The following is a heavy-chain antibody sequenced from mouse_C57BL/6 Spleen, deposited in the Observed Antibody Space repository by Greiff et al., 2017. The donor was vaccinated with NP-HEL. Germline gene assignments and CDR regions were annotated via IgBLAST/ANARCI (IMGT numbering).Heavy chain of an antibody. CDR2: ISYDGSN. CDR3: ARWGYDYDVPFDY. D-gene: IGHD2-4*01. Sequence: VQLQQSGPGLVKPSQSLSLTCSVTGYSITSGYYWNWIRQFPGNKLEWMGYISYDGSNNYNPSLKNRISITRDTSKNQFFLKLNSVTTEDTATYYCARWGYDYDVPFDYWGQGTTLTVSS. J-gene: IGHJ2*01. CDR1: GYSITSGYY. V-gene: IGHV3-6*01.